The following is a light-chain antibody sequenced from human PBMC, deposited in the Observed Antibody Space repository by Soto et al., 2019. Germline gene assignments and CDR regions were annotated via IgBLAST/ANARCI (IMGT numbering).Light chain of an antibody. CDR1: QDISNF. V-gene: IGKV1-33*01. Sequence: DIQMTQTPSSLSASLGDRVTITWQASQDISNFLNWYQQKPGTAPKVLIYDASNLQTGVPSRFSGSGSGTDFTFTISSLQPEDIATYFCQQYDSLPRTFGPGTRLEIK. CDR3: QQYDSLPRT. J-gene: IGKJ5*01. CDR2: DAS.